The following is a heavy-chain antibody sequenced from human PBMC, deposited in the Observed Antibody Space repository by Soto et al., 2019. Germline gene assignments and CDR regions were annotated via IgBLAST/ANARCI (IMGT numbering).Heavy chain of an antibody. Sequence: EVQLLESGGGLIQPGGSLRLSCAASGFTFSSYAMSWVRQAPGKGLDWVSTISGDATKTYYADSVKGRFTISRDNSKNTLYLQMNSLRVEDTAVYFCAKEAPVAHFDFWGQGTLVAVSS. V-gene: IGHV3-23*01. J-gene: IGHJ4*02. CDR2: ISGDATKT. CDR3: AKEAPVAHFDF. D-gene: IGHD2-15*01. CDR1: GFTFSSYA.